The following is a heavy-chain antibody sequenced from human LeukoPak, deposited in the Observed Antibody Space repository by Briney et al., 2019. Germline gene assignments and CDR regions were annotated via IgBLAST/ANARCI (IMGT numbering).Heavy chain of an antibody. Sequence: GSLRLSCAASGFIFSSYWMSWVRQAPGKGLEWVASIKEDGSEMYYVDSVKGRFTISRDNAKNSLYLQMNSLRAEDTAVYYCASFYSSGWEPLFDYWGQGTLVTVSS. D-gene: IGHD6-19*01. J-gene: IGHJ4*02. CDR3: ASFYSSGWEPLFDY. CDR1: GFIFSSYW. V-gene: IGHV3-7*01. CDR2: IKEDGSEM.